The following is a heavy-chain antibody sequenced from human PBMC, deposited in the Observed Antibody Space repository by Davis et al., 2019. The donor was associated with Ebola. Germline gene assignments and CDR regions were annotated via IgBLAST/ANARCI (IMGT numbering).Heavy chain of an antibody. D-gene: IGHD3-10*01. CDR1: GGSFSGYY. Sequence: MPSETLSLTCAVYGGSFSGYYRSWIRQPPGKGLEWIGYIHYSGDTKSNPSLKSRVTISVDTSKNQFSLKLNSVTAADTAVFYCARSNYGSGSYDSWGQGALVTVSS. V-gene: IGHV4-59*01. CDR2: IHYSGDT. CDR3: ARSNYGSGSYDS. J-gene: IGHJ5*01.